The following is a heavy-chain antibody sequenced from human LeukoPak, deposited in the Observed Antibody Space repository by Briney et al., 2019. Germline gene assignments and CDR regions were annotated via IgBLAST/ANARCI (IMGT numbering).Heavy chain of an antibody. CDR3: ARSQYSYGYWLVADY. CDR1: GGSISSRSYY. V-gene: IGHV4-39*01. Sequence: SETLSLTCTVSGGSISSRSYYWGWIRQPPGKGLEWIGTIYYSGSTYYNPSLKSRATIPVDTSKNQLSLKPSSVTAADTAVYYCARSQYSYGYWLVADYWGQGALVTVSS. J-gene: IGHJ4*02. D-gene: IGHD5-18*01. CDR2: IYYSGST.